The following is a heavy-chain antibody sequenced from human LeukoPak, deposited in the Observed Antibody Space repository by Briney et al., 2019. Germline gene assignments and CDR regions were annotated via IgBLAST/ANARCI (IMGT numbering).Heavy chain of an antibody. CDR1: GFTFSNYG. CDR3: TREGMGTTFSAWFEP. J-gene: IGHJ5*02. V-gene: IGHV3-30*03. Sequence: PGRSLRLSCAASGFTFSNYGMHWVRQAPGKGLEWVAVVSSDGSIDYYADSLRGRFTVSRDNSKNTMFLQFNTLRQEDTAVYYCTREGMGTTFSAWFEPWGQGTLVTVSS. CDR2: VSSDGSID. D-gene: IGHD1-7*01.